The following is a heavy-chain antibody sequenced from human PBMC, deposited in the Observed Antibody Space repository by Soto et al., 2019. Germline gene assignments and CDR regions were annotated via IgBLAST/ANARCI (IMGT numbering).Heavy chain of an antibody. CDR2: ISGSGDST. CDR3: AFKVTAHSYY. CDR1: GFTFNNYV. D-gene: IGHD2-21*02. V-gene: IGHV3-23*01. J-gene: IGHJ4*02. Sequence: PGGSLRLSCAASGFTFNNYVLSWVRQAPGKGLEWVSGISGSGDSTYYADSVKGRFTISRDNSQRTLYLQMNSLRPEDTAVYYCAFKVTAHSYYWGQGTLVTVSS.